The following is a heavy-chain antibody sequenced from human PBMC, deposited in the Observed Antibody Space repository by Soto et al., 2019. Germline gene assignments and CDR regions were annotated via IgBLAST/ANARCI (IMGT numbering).Heavy chain of an antibody. CDR3: ARDLSSGSSSAHNWFDP. CDR2: ISAYNGNT. D-gene: IGHD6-6*01. J-gene: IGHJ5*02. Sequence: ASVKVSCKGSGYTFTSYGISWVRQAPGQGLEWMGWISAYNGNTNYAQKLQGRVTMTTDTSTSTAYMELRSLRSDDTAVYYCARDLSSGSSSAHNWFDPWGQGTLVTVSS. V-gene: IGHV1-18*04. CDR1: GYTFTSYG.